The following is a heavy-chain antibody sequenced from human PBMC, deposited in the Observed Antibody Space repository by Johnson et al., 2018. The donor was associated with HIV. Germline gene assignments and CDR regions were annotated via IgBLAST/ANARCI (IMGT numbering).Heavy chain of an antibody. Sequence: QMLLVESGGGVVQPGGSLRLSCAASGFTFSSYGMHWVRQAPGKGLEWVAFIRYDGSNKYYADSVKGRFTISRDNSKNTLYLQMNSLRAEDTAVYYCATGVVVTAMNDAFDIWGQGTMVTVSS. J-gene: IGHJ3*02. CDR1: GFTFSSYG. D-gene: IGHD2-21*02. CDR2: IRYDGSNK. V-gene: IGHV3-30*02. CDR3: ATGVVVTAMNDAFDI.